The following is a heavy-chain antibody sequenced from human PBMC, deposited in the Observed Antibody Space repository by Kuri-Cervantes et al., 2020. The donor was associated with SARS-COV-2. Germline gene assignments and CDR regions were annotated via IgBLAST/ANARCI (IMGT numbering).Heavy chain of an antibody. V-gene: IGHV3-30*18. CDR2: ISYDGSNK. J-gene: IGHJ3*01. Sequence: LSLTCVASGFTFSSYVMSSVRQAPGQGPECVAFISYDGSNKSYEGSVNGRFTVSRDNSSNALYLQMISLRDEDTALYYCAKDTLRVVDGAAFQFWGQGTMVTVSS. D-gene: IGHD2-8*02. CDR3: AKDTLRVVDGAAFQF. CDR1: GFTFSSYV.